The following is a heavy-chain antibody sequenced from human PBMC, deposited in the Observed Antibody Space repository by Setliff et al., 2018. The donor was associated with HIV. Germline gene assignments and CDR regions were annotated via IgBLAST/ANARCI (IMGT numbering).Heavy chain of an antibody. J-gene: IGHJ4*02. Sequence: SETLSLTCTVSGGSISSSNYYWGWIRQPPGKGLEYIGSIYHSGSTYYNPSLKSRVTISVDTSKNQFSLKVRSLTAADTGLYYCARDQSDWFYWGQGTLVTVSS. V-gene: IGHV4-39*02. CDR3: ARDQSDWFY. D-gene: IGHD3-3*01. CDR2: IYHSGST. CDR1: GGSISSSNYY.